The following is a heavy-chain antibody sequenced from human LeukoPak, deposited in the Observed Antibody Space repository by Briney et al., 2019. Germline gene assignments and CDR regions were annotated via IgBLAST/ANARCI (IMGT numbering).Heavy chain of an antibody. CDR2: INPSGGST. J-gene: IGHJ6*03. CDR1: GYTFTSYY. Sequence: ASVKVSCKASGYTFTSYYMHWVRQAPGQGLEWMGIINPSGGSTSYAQKFQGRVTMNRDTSTSTVYMELSSLRSEDTAVYYCARDLALVRDGGSFDYYYYMDVWGKGTTVTVSS. CDR3: ARDLALVRDGGSFDYYYYMDV. D-gene: IGHD1-26*01. V-gene: IGHV1-46*01.